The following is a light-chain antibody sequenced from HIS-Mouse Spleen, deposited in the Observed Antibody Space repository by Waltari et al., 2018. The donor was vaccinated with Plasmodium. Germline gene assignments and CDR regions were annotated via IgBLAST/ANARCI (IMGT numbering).Light chain of an antibody. J-gene: IGLJ2*01. V-gene: IGLV2-23*01. Sequence: QSALTQPASVSGSPGQSIPISSPGTSRDVGSYNLVSWYQQHPGKAPKLMIYEGSKRPSGVSNRFSGSKSGNTASLTISGLQAEDEADYYCVLYMGSGIWVFGGGTKLTVL. CDR3: VLYMGSGIWV. CDR2: EGS. CDR1: SRDVGSYNL.